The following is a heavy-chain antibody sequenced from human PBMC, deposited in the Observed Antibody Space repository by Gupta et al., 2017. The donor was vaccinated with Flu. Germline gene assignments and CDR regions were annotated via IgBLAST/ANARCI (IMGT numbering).Heavy chain of an antibody. V-gene: IGHV1-18*01. CDR3: ARDRSLHDAFDV. D-gene: IGHD6-13*01. Sequence: QAQLVQSGAEVKKPGASVTVSCKAYGYSFDTFDINWVRQAPGQGLEWLGRITPYNGNADYAQSLRGRVTMTTDTSTSTAYMELRSLKSDDTAVYYCARDRSLHDAFDVWGQGTMVTVSS. CDR1: GYSFDTFD. J-gene: IGHJ3*01. CDR2: ITPYNGNA.